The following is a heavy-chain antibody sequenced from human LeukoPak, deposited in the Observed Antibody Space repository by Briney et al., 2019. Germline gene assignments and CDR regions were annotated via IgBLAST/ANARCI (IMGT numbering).Heavy chain of an antibody. J-gene: IGHJ3*02. CDR2: IYYSGSI. CDR3: ARVSGSSWYPTPDAFDI. Sequence: SETLSLTCTVSGGSISSYYWSWIRQPPGKGLEWIGYIYYSGSINYNPSLKSRVTISVDTPENQFSLKLISVTAADTAVYYCARVSGSSWYPTPDAFDIWGQGTMVTVSS. V-gene: IGHV4-59*01. CDR1: GGSISSYY. D-gene: IGHD6-13*01.